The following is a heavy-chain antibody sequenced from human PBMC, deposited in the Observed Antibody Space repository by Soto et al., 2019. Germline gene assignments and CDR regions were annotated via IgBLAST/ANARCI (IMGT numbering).Heavy chain of an antibody. V-gene: IGHV3-21*01. CDR2: ISSSSSYI. D-gene: IGHD4-17*01. Sequence: EVQLVESGGGLVKPGGSLRLSCAASGFTFSSCSMNWVRQAPGKGLEWISSISSSSSYIYYADSVKCRFTISRDNAKNSLYLQMNSLRAEDTAVYYCARGVNPYCDYYWYFDLWGRGTLVTVSS. CDR1: GFTFSSCS. J-gene: IGHJ2*01. CDR3: ARGVNPYCDYYWYFDL.